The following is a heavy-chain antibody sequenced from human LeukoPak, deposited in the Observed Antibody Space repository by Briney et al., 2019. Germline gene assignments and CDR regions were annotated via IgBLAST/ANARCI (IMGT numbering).Heavy chain of an antibody. CDR1: GGSISSGSYY. CDR3: ARDGFLYSSSKGYYFDY. CDR2: IYTSGST. V-gene: IGHV4-61*02. Sequence: PSETLSLTCTVSGGSISSGSYYWSWIRQPAGKGLEWIGRIYTSGSTNYNPSLKSRVTISVDTSKNQFSLKLSSVTAADTAVYYCARDGFLYSSSKGYYFDYWGQGTLVTVSS. J-gene: IGHJ4*02. D-gene: IGHD6-6*01.